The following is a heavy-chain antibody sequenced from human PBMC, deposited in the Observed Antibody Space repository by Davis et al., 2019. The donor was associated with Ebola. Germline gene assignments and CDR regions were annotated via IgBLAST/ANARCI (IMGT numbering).Heavy chain of an antibody. J-gene: IGHJ4*02. D-gene: IGHD6-19*01. CDR2: INSDGTFT. CDR3: AKDLYSSGWYRTFDY. Sequence: GESLKISCAASAFTFSNYWMYWVRQAPGEGLMCVSRINSDGTFTTYADSVKGRFTISRDNSKNTMYLQMSGLRAEDTAVYYCAKDLYSSGWYRTFDYWGQGTLVTVSS. CDR1: AFTFSNYW. V-gene: IGHV3-74*01.